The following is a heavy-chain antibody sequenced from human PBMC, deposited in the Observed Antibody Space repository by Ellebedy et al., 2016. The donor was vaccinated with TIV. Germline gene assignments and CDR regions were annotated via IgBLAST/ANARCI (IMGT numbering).Heavy chain of an antibody. CDR3: ARRGYLHFDAFDI. D-gene: IGHD5-12*01. J-gene: IGHJ3*02. CDR2: IYPGDSDT. CDR1: GYSFTSYW. V-gene: IGHV5-51*01. Sequence: GESLKISXQGSGYSFTSYWIGWVRQMPGKGLEWMGIIYPGDSDTRYSPSFQGQVTISADKSISTAYLQWSSLKASDTAMYYCARRGYLHFDAFDIWGQGTMVTVSS.